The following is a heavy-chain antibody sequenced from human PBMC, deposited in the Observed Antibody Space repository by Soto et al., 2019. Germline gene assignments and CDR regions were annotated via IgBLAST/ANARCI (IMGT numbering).Heavy chain of an antibody. V-gene: IGHV4-39*01. D-gene: IGHD4-17*01. J-gene: IGHJ4*02. CDR2: IYYSGST. CDR1: GGSISSSSYY. Sequence: QLQLQESGPGLVKPSETLSLTCTVSGGSISSSSYYWGWIRQPPGKGLEWIGSIYYSGSTYYNPSLKSRVTISVDTSKNQFSLQLSSVTAADTAVYYCARHGEKEPTTVTTPVDYWGQGTLVTVSS. CDR3: ARHGEKEPTTVTTPVDY.